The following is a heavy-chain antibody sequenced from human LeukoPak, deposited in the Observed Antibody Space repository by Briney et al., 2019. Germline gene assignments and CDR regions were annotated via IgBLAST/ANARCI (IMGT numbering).Heavy chain of an antibody. D-gene: IGHD5-24*01. CDR2: ISGSGSGGST. Sequence: PGGSLRLSCAASGFTFSSSAMSWVRQAPGKGLEWVSSISGSGSGGSTYYADSVKGRFTISRDNSKNTLYLQMNSLRAEDTAVYYCAKDRTPQRWLQLDYWGQGTLVTVSS. V-gene: IGHV3-23*01. CDR3: AKDRTPQRWLQLDY. CDR1: GFTFSSSA. J-gene: IGHJ4*02.